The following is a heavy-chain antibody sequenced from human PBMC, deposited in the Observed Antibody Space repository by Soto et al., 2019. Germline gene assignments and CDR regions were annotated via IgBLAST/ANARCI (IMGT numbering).Heavy chain of an antibody. D-gene: IGHD1-7*01. V-gene: IGHV4-31*03. CDR3: AREIRLGNWNYPWFDP. J-gene: IGHJ5*02. Sequence: PSETLSLTCTVSGGSISSGGYYWSWIRQHPGKGLEWTGYIYYSGSTYYNPSLKSRVSISVDTSKNQFSLKLSSVTAADTAVYYCAREIRLGNWNYPWFDPWGQGTLVTVSS. CDR1: GGSISSGGYY. CDR2: IYYSGST.